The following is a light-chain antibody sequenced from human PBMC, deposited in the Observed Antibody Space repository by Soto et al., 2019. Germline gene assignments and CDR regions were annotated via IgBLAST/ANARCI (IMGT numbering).Light chain of an antibody. V-gene: IGLV2-23*02. CDR3: CSYARPTFYA. J-gene: IGLJ1*01. Sequence: QSALTQPASVSGSPGQAITISCSGTSSDVGSYNHVSWYQQHPGKAPKLMIYEVNERPSGVSNRFSGSKSGNTASLTISGLQAEDEADYYCCSYARPTFYAFATGTKLTVL. CDR1: SSDVGSYNH. CDR2: EVN.